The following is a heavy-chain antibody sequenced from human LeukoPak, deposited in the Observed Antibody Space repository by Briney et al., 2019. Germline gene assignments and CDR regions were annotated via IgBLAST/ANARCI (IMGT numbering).Heavy chain of an antibody. D-gene: IGHD1-26*01. CDR3: ARNSGSYDVDF. V-gene: IGHV4-38-2*01. Sequence: SETLSLTCAVSGYSISSGYYWGWIRQPPGKGLEWIGRIYHSGSTYYNPSLKSRVTISVDTSKNQFSLKLSSVTAADTAVYYCARNSGSYDVDFWGQGTLVTVSS. CDR1: GYSISSGYY. J-gene: IGHJ4*02. CDR2: IYHSGST.